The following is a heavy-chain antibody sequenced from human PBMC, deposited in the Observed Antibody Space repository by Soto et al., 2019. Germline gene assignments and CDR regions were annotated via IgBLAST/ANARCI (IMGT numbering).Heavy chain of an antibody. CDR2: ISAYNGNT. CDR3: ARVIGEGQLSIVVVPAAISYFDY. V-gene: IGHV1-18*01. CDR1: GYTFTSYG. J-gene: IGHJ4*02. Sequence: QVQLVQSGAEVKKPGASVKVSCKASGYTFTSYGISWVRQAPGQGLEWMGWISAYNGNTNYAQKLQGRVTMTTGTSTSTASMELRSLRSDDTAVYYCARVIGEGQLSIVVVPAAISYFDYWGQGTLVTVSS. D-gene: IGHD2-2*01.